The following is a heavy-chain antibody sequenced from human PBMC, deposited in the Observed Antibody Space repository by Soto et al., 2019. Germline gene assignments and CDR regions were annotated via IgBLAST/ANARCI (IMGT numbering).Heavy chain of an antibody. J-gene: IGHJ4*02. D-gene: IGHD3-22*01. CDR2: INAGNGNT. CDR3: ARPKDYDDCLDS. CDR1: GYTFTRYN. V-gene: IGHV1-3*01. Sequence: ASVKVSCKAAGYTFTRYNMHWVRQAPGQRLEWMGWINAGNGNTKYSQKFQGRVTITRDTSANTAYMELSSLISEDTAVYYCARPKDYDDCLDSSGQATLGTVSS.